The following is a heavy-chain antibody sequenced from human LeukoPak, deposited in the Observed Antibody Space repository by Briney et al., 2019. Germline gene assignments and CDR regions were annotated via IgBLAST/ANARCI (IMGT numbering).Heavy chain of an antibody. CDR2: IRNKAYGGTT. Sequence: GGSLRLSCTASGFTFGDYAMSWLRQAPGKGLEWVGFIRNKAYGGTTEYAASVKGRFTISRDDSKSIAYLQMNSLKTEDTAVYYCTRGTHSLVRGVTNFDYWGQGTLVTVSS. V-gene: IGHV3-49*03. D-gene: IGHD3-10*01. CDR3: TRGTHSLVRGVTNFDY. CDR1: GFTFGDYA. J-gene: IGHJ4*02.